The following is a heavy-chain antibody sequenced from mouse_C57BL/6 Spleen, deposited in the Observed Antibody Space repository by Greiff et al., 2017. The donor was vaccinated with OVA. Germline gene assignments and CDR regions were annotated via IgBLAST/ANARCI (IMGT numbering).Heavy chain of an antibody. J-gene: IGHJ2*01. CDR3: ARARDDGYP. Sequence: VQLKESGPVLVKPGASVKMSCKASGYTFTDYYMNWVKQSHGKSLEWIGVINPYNGGTSYNQKFKGKATLTVDKSSSTAYMELNSLTSEDSAVYYCARARDDGYPWGQGTTLTVSS. CDR1: GYTFTDYY. D-gene: IGHD2-3*01. CDR2: INPYNGGT. V-gene: IGHV1-19*01.